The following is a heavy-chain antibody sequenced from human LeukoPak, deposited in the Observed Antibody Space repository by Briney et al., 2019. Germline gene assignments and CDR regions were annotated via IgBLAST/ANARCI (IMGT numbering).Heavy chain of an antibody. V-gene: IGHV3-30-3*01. D-gene: IGHD3-22*01. CDR3: ARNRGATGYYWVDY. CDR2: ISYDGTNE. J-gene: IGHJ4*02. Sequence: GTSLRLSCAAAGFTFSNYAMHWVRQAPGKGLEWVAVISYDGTNEYYAGSVKGRFTISRDNSKNTLYLQMDSLRVEDTAVYYCARNRGATGYYWVDYWGQGTLVSVSS. CDR1: GFTFSNYA.